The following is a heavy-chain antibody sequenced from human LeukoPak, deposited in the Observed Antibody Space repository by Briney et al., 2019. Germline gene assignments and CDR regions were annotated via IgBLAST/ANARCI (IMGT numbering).Heavy chain of an antibody. D-gene: IGHD2-8*01. CDR2: ISSSSSYI. J-gene: IGHJ4*02. CDR1: GFTFSSYS. Sequence: GGSLRLSCAASGFTFSSYSMNRVRQAPGKGLEWVSSISSSSSYIYYADSVKGRFTISRDNAKNSLYLQMNSLRAEDTAVYYCARDLESDIVLMVYAICGYWGQGTLVTVSS. CDR3: ARDLESDIVLMVYAICGY. V-gene: IGHV3-21*01.